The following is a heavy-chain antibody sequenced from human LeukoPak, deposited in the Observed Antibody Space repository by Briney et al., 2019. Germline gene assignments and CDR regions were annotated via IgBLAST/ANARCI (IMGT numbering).Heavy chain of an antibody. Sequence: SETLSLTCTVSGGSISSYYWSWIRQPPGKGLEWIGYIYYSESTNYNPSLKSRVTISVDTSKNQFSLKLSSVTAADTAVYYCARGQWLTDYWGQGTLVTVSS. CDR3: ARGQWLTDY. CDR1: GGSISSYY. J-gene: IGHJ4*02. CDR2: IYYSEST. D-gene: IGHD6-19*01. V-gene: IGHV4-59*01.